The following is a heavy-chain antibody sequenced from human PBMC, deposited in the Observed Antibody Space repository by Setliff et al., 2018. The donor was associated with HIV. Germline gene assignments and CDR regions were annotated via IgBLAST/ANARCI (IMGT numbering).Heavy chain of an antibody. CDR3: ARGARRVIAVAGRFDY. D-gene: IGHD6-19*01. Sequence: GGSLRLSCEASGFTFSTYSMNWVRQAPGKGLEWVSSISSSSSYIYYADSVKGRFTISRDNAKNSLNLQMNSLRAADTAVYYCARGARRVIAVAGRFDYWGQGTLVTVSS. CDR2: ISSSSSYI. CDR1: GFTFSTYS. V-gene: IGHV3-21*01. J-gene: IGHJ4*02.